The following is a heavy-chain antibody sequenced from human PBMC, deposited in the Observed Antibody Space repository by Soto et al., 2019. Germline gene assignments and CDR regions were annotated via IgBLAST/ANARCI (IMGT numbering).Heavy chain of an antibody. CDR3: ARQEYCTNGVCPPYYYGMDV. D-gene: IGHD2-8*01. CDR2: IYPGDSDT. CDR1: GYSFTSYW. Sequence: GESLKISCKGSGYSFTSYWIGWVRQMPGKGLEWMGIIYPGDSDTRYSPSFQGQVTISADKSISTAYLQWSSLKASDTAMYYCARQEYCTNGVCPPYYYGMDVWGQGTTVTVSS. V-gene: IGHV5-51*01. J-gene: IGHJ6*02.